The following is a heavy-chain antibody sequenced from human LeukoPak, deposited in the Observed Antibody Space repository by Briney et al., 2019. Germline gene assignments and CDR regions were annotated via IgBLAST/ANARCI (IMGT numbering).Heavy chain of an antibody. CDR1: GFTFSSYA. J-gene: IGHJ6*02. D-gene: IGHD1-26*01. CDR2: ISYDGSNK. Sequence: GRSLRLSCAASGFTFSSYAMHWVRQAPGKGLEWVAVISYDGSNKYYADSVKGRFTISRDNSKNTLYLQMNSLRAEDTAVYYCARDLEVFRRELPFYYYYYGMDVWAKGPRSPSP. CDR3: ARDLEVFRRELPFYYYYYGMDV. V-gene: IGHV3-30-3*01.